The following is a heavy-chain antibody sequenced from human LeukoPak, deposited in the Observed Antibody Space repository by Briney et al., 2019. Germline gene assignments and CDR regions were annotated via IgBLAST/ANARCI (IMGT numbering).Heavy chain of an antibody. CDR2: INPNSGGT. V-gene: IGHV1-2*02. CDR1: GYTFTGYY. CDR3: ARGGGTGPIPAPY. J-gene: IGHJ4*02. D-gene: IGHD3-16*01. Sequence: GASVKVSCKASGYTFTGYYMHWVRQAPGQGLERMGWINPNSGGTNYAQKFQGRVTMTRDTSISTAYMELSRLRSDDTAVYYCARGGGTGPIPAPYWGQGTLVTVSS.